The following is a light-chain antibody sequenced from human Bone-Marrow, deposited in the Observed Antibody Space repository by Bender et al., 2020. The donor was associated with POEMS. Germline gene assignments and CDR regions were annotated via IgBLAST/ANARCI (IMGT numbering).Light chain of an antibody. CDR1: ISDVGHYNF. CDR2: DVN. Sequence: QSALTQFASVSGSPGQSISISCTGTISDVGHYNFVSWYQHHPGNVPKVLIYDVNKRPSGVPDRFSGSKSGNTASLTISGLQAEDEADYYCCSYVGNYIFLFGTGTKVTVL. J-gene: IGLJ1*01. CDR3: CSYVGNYIFL. V-gene: IGLV2-11*01.